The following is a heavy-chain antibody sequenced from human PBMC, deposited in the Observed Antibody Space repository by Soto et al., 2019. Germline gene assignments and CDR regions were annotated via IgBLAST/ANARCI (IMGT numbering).Heavy chain of an antibody. V-gene: IGHV4-31*03. CDR3: ARLVVPTYYFDY. D-gene: IGHD2-8*02. Sequence: VQLQESGPGLVKPSQTLSLTCTVSGGSISSGGYYWSWLRQHPGKGLEWIGYIYYSGSTFYNPSLQSRVTISLDTSKTQFSLKLCSVTAADTAVYFCARLVVPTYYFDYWGQGTLVTVSS. CDR2: IYYSGST. CDR1: GGSISSGGYY. J-gene: IGHJ4*02.